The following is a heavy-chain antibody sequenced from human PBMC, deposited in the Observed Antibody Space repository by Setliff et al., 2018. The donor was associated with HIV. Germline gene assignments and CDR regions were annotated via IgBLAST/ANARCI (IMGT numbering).Heavy chain of an antibody. J-gene: IGHJ4*02. CDR3: ARANFWSGYYGY. Sequence: PSETLSLTCTVSGGSISSSNNYWGWIRQPPGKGLEWIGSINYSGSTYYHPSLKSRVTISVDTSKNQFSLRLSSVTAADTAVYYCARANFWSGYYGYWGQGTLVTVSS. V-gene: IGHV4-39*07. CDR1: GGSISSSNNY. CDR2: INYSGST. D-gene: IGHD3-3*01.